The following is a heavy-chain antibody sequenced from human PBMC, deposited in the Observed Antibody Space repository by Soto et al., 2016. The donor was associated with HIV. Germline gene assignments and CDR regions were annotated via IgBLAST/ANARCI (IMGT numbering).Heavy chain of an antibody. Sequence: QVQLQQWGAGLLKPSETLSLTCAVYGGSFSGYQWTWIRQAPGKGLEWIGEVNHSGHINYSPSLKSRVTISTDTSKNQFSLKVTSVTAADTAIYYCARHGDTNNWDRSFDHWGHEIWSRLL. D-gene: IGHD7-27*01. V-gene: IGHV4-34*01. CDR3: ARHGDTNNWDRSFDH. J-gene: IGHJ4*01. CDR2: VNHSGHI. CDR1: GGSFSGYQ.